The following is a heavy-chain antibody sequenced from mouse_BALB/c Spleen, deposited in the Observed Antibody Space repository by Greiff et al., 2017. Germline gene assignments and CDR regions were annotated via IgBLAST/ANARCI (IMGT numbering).Heavy chain of an antibody. CDR3: ARGYYGSRWFAY. CDR2: IDPANGNT. Sequence: VQLQQSGAELVRSGASVKLSCTASGFNIKDTYMHWVKQRPEQGLEWIGRIDPANGNTKYDPKFQGKATITADTSSNTAYLQLSSLTSEDTAVYYCARGYYGSRWFAYWGQGTLVTVSA. J-gene: IGHJ3*01. D-gene: IGHD1-1*01. V-gene: IGHV14-3*02. CDR1: GFNIKDTY.